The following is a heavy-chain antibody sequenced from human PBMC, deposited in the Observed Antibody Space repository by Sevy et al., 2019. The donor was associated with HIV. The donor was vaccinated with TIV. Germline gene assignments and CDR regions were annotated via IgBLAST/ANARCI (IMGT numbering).Heavy chain of an antibody. CDR3: ARDTTTTFFYDY. V-gene: IGHV3-11*01. CDR1: GFTFSDYY. J-gene: IGHJ4*02. CDR2: ISSSGSTI. D-gene: IGHD1-1*01. Sequence: GGSLRLSCTASGFTFSDYYMSWIRQAPGKGLEWVSYISSSGSTIYYADSVKGRFTISRDNAKNSLYLQMNSLRAEDTAVYYCARDTTTTFFYDYWGQGTLVTVSS.